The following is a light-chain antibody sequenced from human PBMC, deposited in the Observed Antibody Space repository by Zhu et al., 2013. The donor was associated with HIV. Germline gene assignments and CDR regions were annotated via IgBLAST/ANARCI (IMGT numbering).Light chain of an antibody. Sequence: QAVVTQEPSLTVSPGGTVTLTCASSTGAVTSGRYPYWIQQKPGQAPMTLIYDTNKKPSWTPARFSGSLLGGKAALTLSGAQAEDEADYYCLLYYTGHREVFGGGTKLTVL. CDR2: DTN. CDR1: TGAVTSGRY. V-gene: IGLV7-46*01. CDR3: LLYYTGHREV. J-gene: IGLJ2*01.